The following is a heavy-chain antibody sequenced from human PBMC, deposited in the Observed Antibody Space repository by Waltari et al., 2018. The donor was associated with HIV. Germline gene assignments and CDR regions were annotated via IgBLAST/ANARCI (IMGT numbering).Heavy chain of an antibody. V-gene: IGHV3-33*06. D-gene: IGHD3-16*01. CDR3: VKERGPFNGFDI. CDR1: VFTFSSSG. CDR2: IWSDGYNK. J-gene: IGHJ3*02. Sequence: QVYLMESGGGVVPPGGSLKLSCAASVFTFSSSGMHWVRQAPGKGLEWVAVIWSDGYNKFYADSVRGRFTFSRDNSKYTLSLQMNSLRAEDTALYYCVKERGPFNGFDIWGQGTMVTVSS.